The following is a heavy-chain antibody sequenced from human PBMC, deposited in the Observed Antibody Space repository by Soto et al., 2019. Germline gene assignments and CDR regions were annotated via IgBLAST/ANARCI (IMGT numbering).Heavy chain of an antibody. CDR1: GYTFTGYY. CDR3: AREALRGSSGGNDAFDI. D-gene: IGHD2-15*01. CDR2: INPNSGGT. Sequence: ASVKVSCKASGYTFTGYYMHWVRQAPGQGLEWVGWINPNSGGTNYAQKFQGWVTMTRDTSISTAYMELSRLRSDDTAVYYCAREALRGSSGGNDAFDIWGQGTMVTVSS. J-gene: IGHJ3*02. V-gene: IGHV1-2*04.